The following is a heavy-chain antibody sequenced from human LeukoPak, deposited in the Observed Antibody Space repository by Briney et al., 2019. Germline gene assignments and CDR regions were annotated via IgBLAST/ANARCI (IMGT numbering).Heavy chain of an antibody. CDR1: GFTLSNYW. D-gene: IGHD1-26*01. CDR2: IKDDGSEK. Sequence: GGSLRLSCAASGFTLSNYWIHWVRQAPGKGLEWVAGIKDDGSEKYYVDSVKGRFTISRDNAKNSLYLQVNSLRAEDTAVYYCAKDRGGSYTLSLDYWGQGTLVTVSS. CDR3: AKDRGGSYTLSLDY. V-gene: IGHV3-7*03. J-gene: IGHJ4*02.